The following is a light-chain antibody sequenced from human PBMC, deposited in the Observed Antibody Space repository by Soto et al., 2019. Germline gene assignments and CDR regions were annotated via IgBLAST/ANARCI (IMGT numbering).Light chain of an antibody. Sequence: QSVLTQPASVSGSPGQSITISCTGTSSDVGGYNYVSWYQQHPGKAPKLMIYEVSNRPSGVSKRFSGSKSGNTASLTISGLQAEDEADYYCSSDTSSSTHVVFGGGTKLTVL. V-gene: IGLV2-14*01. J-gene: IGLJ2*01. CDR2: EVS. CDR1: SSDVGGYNY. CDR3: SSDTSSSTHVV.